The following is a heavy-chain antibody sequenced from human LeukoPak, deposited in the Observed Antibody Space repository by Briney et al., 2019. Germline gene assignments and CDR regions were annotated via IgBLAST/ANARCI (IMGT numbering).Heavy chain of an antibody. CDR3: ARGIRSYGTKVPATAIGPHKY. V-gene: IGHV4-34*01. CDR2: INHSGST. Sequence: PSETLSLTCAVYGESFSGYYWSWLRQPPGKGLEWIGEINHSGSTNYNPSLKSRVTISVDTSKNQFSLKLSSVTAADTAVYYCARGIRSYGTKVPATAIGPHKYWGQGTLVTVSS. CDR1: GESFSGYY. D-gene: IGHD2-2*01. J-gene: IGHJ4*02.